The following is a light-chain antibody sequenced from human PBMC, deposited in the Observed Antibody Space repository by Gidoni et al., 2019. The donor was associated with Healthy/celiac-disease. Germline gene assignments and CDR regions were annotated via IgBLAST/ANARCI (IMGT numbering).Light chain of an antibody. CDR2: GSS. J-gene: IGKJ4*01. V-gene: IGKV3-15*01. CDR3: QQYNNWPPGVT. CDR1: QSVSSN. Sequence: EIVMTQSPATLSVSPGERATLSCRASQSVSSNLPWYQQKPGQAHRLLLYGSSTRATGIPARFSGSGSGTEFTLTISSLQSEDFAVYYCQQYNNWPPGVTFGGGTKVETK.